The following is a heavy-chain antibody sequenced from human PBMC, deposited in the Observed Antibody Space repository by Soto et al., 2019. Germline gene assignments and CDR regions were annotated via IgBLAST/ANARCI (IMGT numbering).Heavy chain of an antibody. Sequence: SETLSLTCTVSGGSISSRGYYWGWIRQPPGKGLEWIGTIYYSGSTYYNPSLKSRVTISVDTSKNQFSLKLSSVTAADTAVYYCANSNWFDPWGQGPLVTVSS. V-gene: IGHV4-39*01. J-gene: IGHJ5*02. CDR3: ANSNWFDP. CDR1: GGSISSRGYY. CDR2: IYYSGST.